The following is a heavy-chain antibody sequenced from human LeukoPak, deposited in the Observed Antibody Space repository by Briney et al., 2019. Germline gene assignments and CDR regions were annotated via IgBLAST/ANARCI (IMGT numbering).Heavy chain of an antibody. D-gene: IGHD6-13*01. CDR2: INPNSGGT. V-gene: IGHV1-2*02. J-gene: IGHJ4*02. Sequence: ASVKVSCKASGYTFTGYYMHWVRQAPGQGLEWMGWINPNSGGTNYAQKFQGRVTMTRGTSISTAYMELSRLRSDDTAVYYCARSNTYSRKYYFDYWGQGTLVTVSS. CDR1: GYTFTGYY. CDR3: ARSNTYSRKYYFDY.